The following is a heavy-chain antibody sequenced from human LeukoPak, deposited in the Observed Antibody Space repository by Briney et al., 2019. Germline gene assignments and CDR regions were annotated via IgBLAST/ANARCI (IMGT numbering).Heavy chain of an antibody. CDR3: AKADSSGSTGLTDY. D-gene: IGHD3-22*01. V-gene: IGHV3-23*01. Sequence: GGSLRLSCAASGFTFSSYAMSWVRQAPGKGLEWVSAISGSGGSTYYADSVKGRFTISRDNSKNTLYLQMNSLRAEDTAVYYCAKADSSGSTGLTDYWGQGTLVTVSS. CDR2: ISGSGGST. J-gene: IGHJ4*02. CDR1: GFTFSSYA.